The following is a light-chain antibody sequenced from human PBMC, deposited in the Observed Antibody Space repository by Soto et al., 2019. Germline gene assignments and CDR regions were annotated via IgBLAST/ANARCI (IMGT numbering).Light chain of an antibody. V-gene: IGKV1-5*03. CDR3: QHYNSYSEA. CDR1: QTISSW. J-gene: IGKJ1*01. CDR2: KAS. Sequence: DIQMTHSPSTLSGSVGDRVTITCRASQTISSWLAWYQQKPGKAPKLLIYKASTLKSGVPSRFSGSGSGTEFTLTISSLQPDDFATYYCQHYNSYSEAFCQGTKVDIK.